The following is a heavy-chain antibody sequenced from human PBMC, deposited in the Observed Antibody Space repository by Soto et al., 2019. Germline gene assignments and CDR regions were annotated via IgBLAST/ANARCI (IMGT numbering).Heavy chain of an antibody. D-gene: IGHD6-6*01. V-gene: IGHV3-21*01. CDR3: ARNESSNIYGMYV. J-gene: IGHJ6*02. CDR1: GFTFSSYS. CDR2: ISSSSFSI. Sequence: EVQLVESGGGLVKPGGSLRLSCAASGFTFSSYSMNWVRQAPGKGLAWVSSISSSSFSINYADSVKGRFSISRDNAQNSLHLQMNNLRAEDTAVYYCARNESSNIYGMYVWGQGTTVTVSS.